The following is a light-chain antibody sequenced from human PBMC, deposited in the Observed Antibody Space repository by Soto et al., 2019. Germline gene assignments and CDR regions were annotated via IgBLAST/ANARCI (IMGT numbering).Light chain of an antibody. J-gene: IGKJ2*01. Sequence: EIVLTQSPGTLSLSPGERATLSCRASQSVSSSYLAWYQQKPGQAPRLLIYGASSRATVIPDRFSGSGSGTDFTLTISRLEPEDVAVYYCQQYGSSPRTFGQGTKLEIK. CDR2: GAS. V-gene: IGKV3-20*01. CDR1: QSVSSSY. CDR3: QQYGSSPRT.